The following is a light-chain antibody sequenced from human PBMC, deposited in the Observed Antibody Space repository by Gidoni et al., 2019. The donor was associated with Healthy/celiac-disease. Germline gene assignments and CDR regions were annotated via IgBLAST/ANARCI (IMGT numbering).Light chain of an antibody. CDR1: QSVSSSY. CDR2: GAS. CDR3: QQYGSSPRT. J-gene: IGKJ2*01. V-gene: IGKV3-20*01. Sequence: EIVLTQSPGTLSLSPGERAPLSCRASQSVSSSYLDWYQQKPGQAPRLLIYGASSRASGIPDRFSGSGSGTDFTLTISRLEPEDFAVYYCQQYGSSPRTFGQGTKLEIK.